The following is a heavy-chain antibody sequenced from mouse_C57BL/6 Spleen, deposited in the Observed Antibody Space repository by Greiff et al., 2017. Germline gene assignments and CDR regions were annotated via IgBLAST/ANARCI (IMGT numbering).Heavy chain of an antibody. Sequence: QVQLKQSGPELVKPGASVKISCKASGYAFSSSWMNWVKQRPGKGLEWIGRIYPGDGDTNYNGKFKGKATLTADKSSSTAYMQLSSLTSEDSAVYFCARGRDYAMDYWGQGTSGTVSS. J-gene: IGHJ4*01. CDR1: GYAFSSSW. V-gene: IGHV1-82*01. D-gene: IGHD3-1*01. CDR2: IYPGDGDT. CDR3: ARGRDYAMDY.